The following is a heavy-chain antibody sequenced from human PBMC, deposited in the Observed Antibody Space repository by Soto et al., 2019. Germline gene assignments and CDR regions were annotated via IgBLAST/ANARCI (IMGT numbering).Heavy chain of an antibody. D-gene: IGHD2-15*01. Sequence: QVQLQQWGAGLLKPSETLSLTCAVYGGSFSGYYWSWIRQPPGKGLEWIGEINHSGSTNYNPSLKSRVTISVDTSKNQFSLKLSSLTAADTAVYACARGGVVAATTGNWFDPWGQGTLVTVSS. CDR2: INHSGST. V-gene: IGHV4-34*01. J-gene: IGHJ5*02. CDR1: GGSFSGYY. CDR3: ARGGVVAATTGNWFDP.